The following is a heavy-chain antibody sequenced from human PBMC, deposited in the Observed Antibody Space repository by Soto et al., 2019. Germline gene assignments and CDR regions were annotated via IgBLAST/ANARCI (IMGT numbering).Heavy chain of an antibody. V-gene: IGHV3-74*01. D-gene: IGHD1-26*01. CDR3: ASLWELPGY. CDR2: INSAGSST. Sequence: PGGSLRLSCAASGFTFSSYAMSWVRQAPGKGLVWVSRINSAGSSTTYADSVKGRFTISRDNAKNTLYLQMNSLRAEDTAVYYCASLWELPGYWGQGTLVTVSS. CDR1: GFTFSSYA. J-gene: IGHJ4*02.